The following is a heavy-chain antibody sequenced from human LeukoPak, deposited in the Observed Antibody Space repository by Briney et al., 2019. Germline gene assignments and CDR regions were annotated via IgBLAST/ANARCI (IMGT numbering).Heavy chain of an antibody. D-gene: IGHD3-3*01. CDR2: IYPGDSDT. CDR1: GYSFTSYW. J-gene: IGHJ4*02. V-gene: IGHV5-51*01. CDR3: ARRSYDFWSGYLFDY. Sequence: GESLKISCKGSGYSFTSYWIGWVRQMPGKGLEWMGIIYPGDSDTRYRPSFQGQVTISADKSISTAYLQWSSLKASDTAMYYCARRSYDFWSGYLFDYWGQGTLVTVSS.